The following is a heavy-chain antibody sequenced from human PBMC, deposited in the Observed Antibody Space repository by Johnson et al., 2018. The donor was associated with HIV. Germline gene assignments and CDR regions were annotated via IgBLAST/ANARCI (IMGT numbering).Heavy chain of an antibody. V-gene: IGHV3-9*01. Sequence: LLVESGGGVVQPGRSLRLSCAASGFTFSSYAMHWVRQPPGKGLEWVSGISWNSGSKGYADSVKGRFTISRDNAKNSLYLQMNSLRGEDTALYYCAKGRIISVAGTMNAFDIWGQGTMVTVSS. CDR2: ISWNSGSK. J-gene: IGHJ3*02. CDR3: AKGRIISVAGTMNAFDI. D-gene: IGHD6-19*01. CDR1: GFTFSSYA.